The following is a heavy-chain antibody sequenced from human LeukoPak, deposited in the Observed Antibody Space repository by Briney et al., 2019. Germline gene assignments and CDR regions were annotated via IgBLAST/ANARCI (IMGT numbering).Heavy chain of an antibody. CDR2: ISSSGSTT. CDR1: GFTFTSYS. CDR3: ASGIAGAGTLAFDI. D-gene: IGHD6-19*01. V-gene: IGHV3-48*01. J-gene: IGHJ3*02. Sequence: GGSLRLSCAASGFTFTSYSMNWVRQAPGKGLEWVSCISSSGSTTYYAGSVKVRFTISRDNAKNSLYLHMNSLRAEATPGYSFASGIAGAGTLAFDIWGQGTMVTVSS.